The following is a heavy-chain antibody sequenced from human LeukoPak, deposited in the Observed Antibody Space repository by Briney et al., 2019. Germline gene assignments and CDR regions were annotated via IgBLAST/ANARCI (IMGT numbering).Heavy chain of an antibody. D-gene: IGHD6-13*01. CDR3: AITVYSSSWFDY. Sequence: ASVKVSCKASGYTFTGYYMNWVRQAPGQGLEWMGWINPNSGGTNYAQKFQGRVTMTRDTSISTAYMELSRLRSDDTAVYYCAITVYSSSWFDYWGQGTLVTVSS. V-gene: IGHV1-2*02. CDR2: INPNSGGT. CDR1: GYTFTGYY. J-gene: IGHJ4*02.